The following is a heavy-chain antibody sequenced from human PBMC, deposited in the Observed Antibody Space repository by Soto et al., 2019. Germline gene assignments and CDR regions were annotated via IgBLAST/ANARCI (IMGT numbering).Heavy chain of an antibody. Sequence: GESLKISCKGSGYSFTYYWIAWVRQMPGKGLEWMGIIYPADSDTRYSPSFQGQGTISADKSISTAYLQWSSLKASDTAMYYCARQDGSSWYYFDYWGQGTLVTVSS. J-gene: IGHJ4*02. V-gene: IGHV5-51*01. CDR2: IYPADSDT. CDR3: ARQDGSSWYYFDY. CDR1: GYSFTYYW. D-gene: IGHD6-13*01.